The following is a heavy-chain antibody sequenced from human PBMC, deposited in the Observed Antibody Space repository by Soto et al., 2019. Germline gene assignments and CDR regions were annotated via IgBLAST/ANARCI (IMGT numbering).Heavy chain of an antibody. CDR2: MNPNSGNT. CDR3: ARGLTTGDAFDI. J-gene: IGHJ3*02. D-gene: IGHD3-10*01. Sequence: ASVKVSCKASGYTFTSYDINWVRQATGQGLEWMGWMNPNSGNTGYAQKFQGRVTMTRNTSISTAYMELSSLRSEDTAVYYCARGLTTGDAFDIWGQGTRVTVSS. CDR1: GYTFTSYD. V-gene: IGHV1-8*01.